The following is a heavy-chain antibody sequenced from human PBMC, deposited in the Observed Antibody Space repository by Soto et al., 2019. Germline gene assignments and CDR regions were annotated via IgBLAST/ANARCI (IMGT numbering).Heavy chain of an antibody. CDR3: ARYRVGSGYSDFYYQLGLDV. CDR2: INPSDGST. Sequence: GASVKVSCKASGYSFTSYSIHWVRQAPGQGLEWMGIINPSDGSTSFAQKFQGRVTVTRDTSTSTVYMDLQMDSLRAEDTAVYYCARYRVGSGYSDFYYQLGLDVWGQGTTVTVSS. J-gene: IGHJ6*02. CDR1: GYSFTSYS. V-gene: IGHV1-46*01. D-gene: IGHD3-3*01.